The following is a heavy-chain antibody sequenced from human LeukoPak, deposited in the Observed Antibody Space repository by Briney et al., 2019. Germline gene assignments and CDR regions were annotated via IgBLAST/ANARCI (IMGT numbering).Heavy chain of an antibody. V-gene: IGHV3-53*01. J-gene: IGHJ4*02. CDR1: GITVSTNY. CDR2: AFSDGRT. Sequence: GGSLRLSCAASGITVSTNYMSWVRQAPGKGLEWFSIAFSDGRTFYADSVKGRFTISRDSSKNTVFLQMNSLRAEDTAVYYCARGDFDYWGQGTLVTVSS. CDR3: ARGDFDY.